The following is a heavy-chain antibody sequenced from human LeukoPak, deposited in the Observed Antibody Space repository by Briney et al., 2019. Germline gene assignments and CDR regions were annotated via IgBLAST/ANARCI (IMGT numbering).Heavy chain of an antibody. D-gene: IGHD2-2*01. CDR3: ARSLGFCSSSNCQEYLQH. CDR2: IYRSGST. Sequence: PGGSLRLSCAASGLTVSRNYMSWVRPAPGKGLEWVSVIYRSGSTYYADSVKGRFTISRDNSNNTLYLQMNSLRAEDTAVYYCARSLGFCSSSNCQEYLQHWGQGTPVTVSS. CDR1: GLTVSRNY. J-gene: IGHJ1*01. V-gene: IGHV3-53*01.